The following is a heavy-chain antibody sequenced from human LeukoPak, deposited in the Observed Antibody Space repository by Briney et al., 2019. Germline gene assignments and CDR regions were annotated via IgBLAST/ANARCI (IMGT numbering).Heavy chain of an antibody. J-gene: IGHJ4*02. CDR3: ARVSYYDSSGYYFLSYVDY. CDR1: GFTFSRHG. CDR2: IYSGGST. V-gene: IGHV3-NL1*01. Sequence: AGGSLRLSCAASGFTFSRHGMHWVRQAPGKGLEWVSVIYSGGSTYYADSVRGRFTISRDNSKNTLYLQMNSLGAEDTAVYYCARVSYYDSSGYYFLSYVDYWGQGTLVTVSS. D-gene: IGHD3-22*01.